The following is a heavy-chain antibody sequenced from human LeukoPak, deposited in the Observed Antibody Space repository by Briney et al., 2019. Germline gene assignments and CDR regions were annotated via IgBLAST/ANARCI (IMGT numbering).Heavy chain of an antibody. V-gene: IGHV3-23*01. CDR1: GFTFSSYA. D-gene: IGHD1-26*01. Sequence: GGPLRLSCAASGFTFSSYAMNWVRQAPGKGLEWVLAISGSGGSTYYADSVKGRFTVSRDNSKNTLYLQMNSLRAEDTAVYYCARSIVGTTSAFDIWGQGTMVTVSS. CDR2: ISGSGGST. CDR3: ARSIVGTTSAFDI. J-gene: IGHJ3*02.